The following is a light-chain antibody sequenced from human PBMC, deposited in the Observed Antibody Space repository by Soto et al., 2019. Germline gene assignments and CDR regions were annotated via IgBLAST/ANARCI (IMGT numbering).Light chain of an antibody. CDR2: DAS. J-gene: IGKJ4*01. CDR1: QSVSSY. V-gene: IGKV3-11*01. Sequence: EIVLTQSPATLSLSPGERATLSCRASQSVSSYLAWYQQKPGQAPRLLIYDASNRATGIPARFSGSGSGTDFTLTISSLEPEDFAVYYCQQRSNWPPRGTTCGGGTKVEIK. CDR3: QQRSNWPPRGTT.